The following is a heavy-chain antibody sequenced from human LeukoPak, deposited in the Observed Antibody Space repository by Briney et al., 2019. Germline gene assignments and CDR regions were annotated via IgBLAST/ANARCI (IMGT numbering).Heavy chain of an antibody. V-gene: IGHV5-10-1*01. Sequence: ESLKISCKGSGYSFTSYWISWVRQMPGKGLEWMGRIDPSDSYTNYSPSFQGHVTISADKSISTAYLQWSSLKASDTAMYYCARESHSSWYGPNWFDPWGQGTLVTVSS. D-gene: IGHD6-13*01. CDR2: IDPSDSYT. CDR3: ARESHSSWYGPNWFDP. J-gene: IGHJ5*02. CDR1: GYSFTSYW.